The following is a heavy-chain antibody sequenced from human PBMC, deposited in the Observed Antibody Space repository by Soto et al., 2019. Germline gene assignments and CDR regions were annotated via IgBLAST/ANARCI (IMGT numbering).Heavy chain of an antibody. CDR1: GFTFSSYG. V-gene: IGHV3-33*01. CDR2: VWYDGSNK. Sequence: QVQLVESGGGVVQPGRSLRLSCAASGFTFSSYGMHWVRQAPGKGLEWVAVVWYDGSNKYYADSVKGRFTISRDNSKNTLYLQMNSLRAEDTAVYYCARGFVDRQYYDFWSGYSLGPNFDYWGQGTLVTVSS. D-gene: IGHD3-3*01. CDR3: ARGFVDRQYYDFWSGYSLGPNFDY. J-gene: IGHJ4*02.